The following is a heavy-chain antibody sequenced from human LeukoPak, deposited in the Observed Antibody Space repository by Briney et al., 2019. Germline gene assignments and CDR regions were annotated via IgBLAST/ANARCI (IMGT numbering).Heavy chain of an antibody. CDR3: ARDRVVGWNLGYCSSTSCSYYYYGMDV. Sequence: GGSLRLSCAASGFTFGTYWMSWVRQAPGKGLEWVAVIWYDGSNKYYADSVKGRFTISRDNSKNTLYLQMNSLRAEDTAVYYCARDRVVGWNLGYCSSTSCSYYYYGMDVWGQGTTVTVSS. CDR2: IWYDGSNK. J-gene: IGHJ6*02. D-gene: IGHD2-2*01. CDR1: GFTFGTYW. V-gene: IGHV3-33*08.